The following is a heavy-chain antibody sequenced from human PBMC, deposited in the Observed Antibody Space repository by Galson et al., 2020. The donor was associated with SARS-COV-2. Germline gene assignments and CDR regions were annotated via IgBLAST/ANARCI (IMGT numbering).Heavy chain of an antibody. CDR1: GETFSGYY. Sequence: SETLSLTCAVYGETFSGYYWTWIRQPAGKGLEWIGEINHTGNTNYNPSLKSRVTISVDTSKNQFSLRLSSMTAADTAMYYCARRFDRCGEHQLTTLDYWGQGIRVTVSS. V-gene: IGHV4-34*08. D-gene: IGHD4-4*01. CDR3: ARRFDRCGEHQLTTLDY. CDR2: INHTGNT. J-gene: IGHJ4*02.